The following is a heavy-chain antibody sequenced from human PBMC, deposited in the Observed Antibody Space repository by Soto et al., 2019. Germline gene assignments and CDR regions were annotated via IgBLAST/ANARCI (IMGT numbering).Heavy chain of an antibody. CDR2: INSDGSST. Sequence: GGSLRLSCAASGFTFSTYWMHWVRQVPGRGLVWVSRINSDGSSTMYADSVKGRFTISRDNAKNILYLQMNSLRVEDTAVYYCARLVPTAHYYYYYMDVWGKGTTVTAP. CDR1: GFTFSTYW. D-gene: IGHD2-2*01. J-gene: IGHJ6*03. CDR3: ARLVPTAHYYYYYMDV. V-gene: IGHV3-74*03.